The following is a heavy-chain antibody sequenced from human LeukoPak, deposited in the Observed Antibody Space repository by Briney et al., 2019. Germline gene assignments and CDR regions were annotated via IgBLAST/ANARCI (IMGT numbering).Heavy chain of an antibody. J-gene: IGHJ3*02. Sequence: SGGSLRLSCAASGFTFSNYAMSWVRQAPGKGLEWVANIKHDGSQKYYVDSAKGRFTISRDNAKNSVYLQMNSLTAEDTAVYYCARDGMGGIKAFDMWGQGTMVTVSS. CDR1: GFTFSNYA. D-gene: IGHD3-10*01. V-gene: IGHV3-7*05. CDR3: ARDGMGGIKAFDM. CDR2: IKHDGSQK.